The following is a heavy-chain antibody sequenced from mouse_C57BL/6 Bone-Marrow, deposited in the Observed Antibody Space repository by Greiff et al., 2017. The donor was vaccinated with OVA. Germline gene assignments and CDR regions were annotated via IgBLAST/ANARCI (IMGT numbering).Heavy chain of an antibody. CDR3: TKGGYYYGSSLWYFDV. CDR2: IDPETGGT. J-gene: IGHJ1*03. V-gene: IGHV1-15*01. CDR1: GYTFTDYE. Sequence: VKLQQSGAELVRPGASVTLSCKASGYTFTDYEMHWVKQTPVHGLEWIGAIDPETGGTAYNQKFKGKAILTADKSSSTAYMELRSLTSEDSAVYYCTKGGYYYGSSLWYFDVWGTGTTVTVSS. D-gene: IGHD1-1*01.